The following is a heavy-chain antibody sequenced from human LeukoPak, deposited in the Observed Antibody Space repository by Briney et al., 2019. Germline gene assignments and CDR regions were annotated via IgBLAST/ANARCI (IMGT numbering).Heavy chain of an antibody. Sequence: SETLSLTCTVSGGSISTYYNWIRQPPGKGLEWIGYIYYSGSANYNPSLMSRVTISVDTSKNQFSLKLSSVTAADTAVYYCATNIRYSDYFDYWGQGTLVTVSS. V-gene: IGHV4-59*08. CDR2: IYYSGSA. CDR1: GGSISTYY. J-gene: IGHJ4*02. CDR3: ATNIRYSDYFDY. D-gene: IGHD3-9*01.